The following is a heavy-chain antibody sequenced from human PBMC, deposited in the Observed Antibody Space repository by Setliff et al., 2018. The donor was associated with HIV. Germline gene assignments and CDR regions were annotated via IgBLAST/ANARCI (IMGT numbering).Heavy chain of an antibody. J-gene: IGHJ3*02. D-gene: IGHD2-2*01. Sequence: SETLSLTCTVSGGAISSRSYYWGWIRQPPAKGLEWIGSIYYSGSTYYNPSLKSRVTFSLDTSKNQFSLKLSSVTAADTAVYYCARRNQPPDLAFDIWGQGTMVTVSS. CDR2: IYYSGST. CDR1: GGAISSRSYY. CDR3: ARRNQPPDLAFDI. V-gene: IGHV4-39*07.